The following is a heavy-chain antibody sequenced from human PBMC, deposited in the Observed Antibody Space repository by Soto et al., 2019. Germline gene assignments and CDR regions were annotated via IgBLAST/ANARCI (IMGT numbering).Heavy chain of an antibody. CDR2: ISSSSSYI. D-gene: IGHD3-3*01. CDR1: GFTFSSYS. CDR3: ARFSNYDFWSGYSEPNWFDP. V-gene: IGHV3-21*01. Sequence: GGSLRLSCAASGFTFSSYSMNWVRQAPGKGLEWVSSISSSSSYIYYADSVKGRFTISRDNAKNSLYLQMNSLRAEDTAVYYCARFSNYDFWSGYSEPNWFDPWGQGTLVTVSS. J-gene: IGHJ5*02.